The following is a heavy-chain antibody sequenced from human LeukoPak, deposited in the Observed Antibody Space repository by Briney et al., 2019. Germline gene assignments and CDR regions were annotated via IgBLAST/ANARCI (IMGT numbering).Heavy chain of an antibody. CDR3: ARAPGHCDSMSCRGWFDP. CDR1: GGTFSSYA. D-gene: IGHD2/OR15-2a*01. J-gene: IGHJ5*02. CDR2: INPNSGDT. Sequence: SVKVSCKASGGTFSSYAISWVRQAPGQGLEWMGGINPNSGDTHYAQKFQGRVTMTRDTSINTAYMELSRLKSDDTAVYFCARAPGHCDSMSCRGWFDPWGQGTLVTVSS. V-gene: IGHV1-2*02.